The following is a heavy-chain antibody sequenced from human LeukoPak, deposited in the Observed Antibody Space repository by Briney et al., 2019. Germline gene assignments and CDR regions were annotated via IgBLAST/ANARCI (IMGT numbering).Heavy chain of an antibody. V-gene: IGHV4-4*07. CDR1: VGSISSYY. D-gene: IGHD2/OR15-2a*01. Sequence: SDTLSLTCTVSVGSISSYYWSWIRQPAAKGLEWIGRVYTSGSTNYSPSLKSRVSMSVDTSKHQFSLKLTSVTAADTAVYFCARSPSSSTEGYFDYWGQGTLVTVSS. J-gene: IGHJ4*02. CDR2: VYTSGST. CDR3: ARSPSSSTEGYFDY.